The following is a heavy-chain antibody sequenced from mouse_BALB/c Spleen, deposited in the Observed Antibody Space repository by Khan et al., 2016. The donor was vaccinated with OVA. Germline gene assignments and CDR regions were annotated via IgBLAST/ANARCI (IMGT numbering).Heavy chain of an antibody. J-gene: IGHJ3*01. CDR2: IWGGGST. CDR3: ASLYDFGEGFAY. D-gene: IGHD2-3*01. V-gene: IGHV2-2*03. CDR1: GFSLTSYG. Sequence: QVQLQQSGPGLIQPSQSLSITCTVSGFSLTSYGVHWVRPSSGKGLEWLGVIWGGGSTDYNAPFISRLTISKDNSKSQVFFKMDSLQSNDAAIYYCASLYDFGEGFAYWGQGTLVTVSA.